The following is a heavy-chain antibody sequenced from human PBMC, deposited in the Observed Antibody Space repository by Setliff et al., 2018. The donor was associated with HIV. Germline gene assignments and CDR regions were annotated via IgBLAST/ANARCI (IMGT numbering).Heavy chain of an antibody. D-gene: IGHD6-19*01. CDR3: ARVSSQYTTYTSGWYWGYYFDS. V-gene: IGHV3-7*01. CDR1: EFTFSSYW. J-gene: IGHJ4*02. Sequence: GGSLRLSCAASEFTFSSYWMSWVRQAPGKGLEWVANIKQDGSEKYYVDSLKGRFTISRDNAENSVYLQMNKLRAEDTAIYYCARVSSQYTTYTSGWYWGYYFDSWGQGTLVTVAS. CDR2: IKQDGSEK.